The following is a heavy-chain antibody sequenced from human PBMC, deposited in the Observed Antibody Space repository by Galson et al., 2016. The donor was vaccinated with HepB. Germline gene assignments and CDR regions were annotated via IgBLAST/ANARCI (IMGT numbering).Heavy chain of an antibody. D-gene: IGHD2-21*01. CDR1: GLPFTYA. CDR2: INAGQGNT. Sequence: SVKVSCKASGLPFTYAIHWVRQAPGQRPEWLGWINAGQGNTKYSQKFQGRVTITRDTSASTAYLELSSLKSEDSAVYYCARGGPEGLFPLYYHFGLDVCGQGTTVTFSS. CDR3: ARGGPEGLFPLYYHFGLDV. V-gene: IGHV1-3*01. J-gene: IGHJ6*02.